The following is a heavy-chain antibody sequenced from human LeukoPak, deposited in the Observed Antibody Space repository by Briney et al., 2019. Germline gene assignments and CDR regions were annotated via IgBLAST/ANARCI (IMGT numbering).Heavy chain of an antibody. V-gene: IGHV4-31*03. Sequence: SETLSLTCTVSGGSISSGGYYWSWIRQHPGKGLEWIGYIYYSGSTYYNPSLKSRVTISVDTSKNQFSLKLSSVTAADTAVYYCARCRGYSYGFAERVAFDIWGQGTMVTVCS. CDR1: GGSISSGGYY. CDR2: IYYSGST. CDR3: ARCRGYSYGFAERVAFDI. J-gene: IGHJ3*02. D-gene: IGHD5-18*01.